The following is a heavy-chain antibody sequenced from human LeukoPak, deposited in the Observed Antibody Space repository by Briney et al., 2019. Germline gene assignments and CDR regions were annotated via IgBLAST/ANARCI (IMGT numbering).Heavy chain of an antibody. Sequence: PSETLSLTCTVSGGSISSYYWSWIRQPPGKGLEWIGYIYYSGSTNYNPSLKSRVTISVDTSKNQFSLKLSSVTAADTAVYYCARGIGPLWFGELLPYFDYWGQGTLVTVSS. CDR3: ARGIGPLWFGELLPYFDY. CDR2: IYYSGST. V-gene: IGHV4-59*01. J-gene: IGHJ4*02. D-gene: IGHD3-10*01. CDR1: GGSISSYY.